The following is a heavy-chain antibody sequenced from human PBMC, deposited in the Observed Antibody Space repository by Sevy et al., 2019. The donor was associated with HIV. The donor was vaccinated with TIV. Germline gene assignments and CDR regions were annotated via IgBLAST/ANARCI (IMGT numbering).Heavy chain of an antibody. CDR1: GFTVVSYA. D-gene: IGHD3-22*01. CDR3: AGGRVDSSGSFDAFDI. J-gene: IGHJ3*02. Sequence: GGSLRLSCKPSGFTVVSYAMNWVRQAPGKGLEWVSTIYGSGSTTYHADSLRGRFSLSRDDSKNTLYLQMNSLKTEVTAVYYCAGGRVDSSGSFDAFDIWGQGTMVTVSS. V-gene: IGHV3-23*01. CDR2: IYGSGSTT.